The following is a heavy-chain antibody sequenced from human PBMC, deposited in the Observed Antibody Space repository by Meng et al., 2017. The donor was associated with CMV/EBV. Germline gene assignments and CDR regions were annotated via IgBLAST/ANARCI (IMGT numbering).Heavy chain of an antibody. CDR1: RFPFSPYT. V-gene: IGHV3-30-3*01. CDR2: ISSDGSNK. Sequence: GESLKISCAASRFPFSPYTIHWVRQAPGKGLEWVALISSDGSNKDYADSVKGRFTISRDNSKNTLSLQMNSLRTEDTAVYYRARGGGVCSVAGCYGIDYWGQGTVVTVSS. CDR3: ARGGGVCSVAGCYGIDY. J-gene: IGHJ4*02. D-gene: IGHD2-2*01.